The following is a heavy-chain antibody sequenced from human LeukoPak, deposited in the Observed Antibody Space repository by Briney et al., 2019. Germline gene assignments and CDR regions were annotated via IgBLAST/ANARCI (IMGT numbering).Heavy chain of an antibody. J-gene: IGHJ4*02. Sequence: GGSLRLSCAASGFTFSSYSMNWVRQAPGKGLEWVSSISSSSSYIYYADSVKGRFTISRDNAKNSLYLQMNSLRAEDTAVYYCARVGGVDYDFWSGYYSYYFDYWGRGTLVTVSS. CDR2: ISSSSSYI. CDR3: ARVGGVDYDFWSGYYSYYFDY. CDR1: GFTFSSYS. D-gene: IGHD3-3*01. V-gene: IGHV3-21*01.